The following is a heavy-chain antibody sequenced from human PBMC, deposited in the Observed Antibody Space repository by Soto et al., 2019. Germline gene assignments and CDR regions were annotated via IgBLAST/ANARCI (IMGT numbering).Heavy chain of an antibody. Sequence: QVQLVQSGAEVQKPGSSVKVSCKASGGTFSSYAISWVRQAPGQGLEWMGGIIPIFGTANYAQKFQGRVTIPADKSTSTAYMELSSLRSEDTAVYYCARDPNYYGSGSYYTSYWGQGTLVTVSS. CDR2: IIPIFGTA. CDR3: ARDPNYYGSGSYYTSY. D-gene: IGHD3-10*01. J-gene: IGHJ4*02. CDR1: GGTFSSYA. V-gene: IGHV1-69*06.